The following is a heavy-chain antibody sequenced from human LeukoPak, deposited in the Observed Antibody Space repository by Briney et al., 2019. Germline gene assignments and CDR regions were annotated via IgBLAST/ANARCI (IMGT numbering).Heavy chain of an antibody. Sequence: GGSLRLSCTASGFTFDDYAMHWVRHTPGKGLEWVAGITWNRDNIGYGDSVKGRFTISRDNVKNVLYLQMNSLRPEDTALYYCAKDLSSAITSALVLDVWGQGTTV. CDR2: ITWNRDNI. J-gene: IGHJ6*02. D-gene: IGHD3-22*01. CDR1: GFTFDDYA. CDR3: AKDLSSAITSALVLDV. V-gene: IGHV3-9*01.